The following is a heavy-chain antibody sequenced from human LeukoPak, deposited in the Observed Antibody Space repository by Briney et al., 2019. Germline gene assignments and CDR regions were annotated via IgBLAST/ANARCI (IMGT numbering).Heavy chain of an antibody. CDR2: ISSSSSYI. Sequence: GGSLRLSCAASGFTFSSYSMNWVRQAPGKGLEWVSSISSSSSYIYYADSVKGRFTISRDNAKNSLYLQMNSLRAEDTAVYYCARGIAVAGHNFDYWGQGTLVTVSS. CDR1: GFTFSSYS. J-gene: IGHJ4*02. CDR3: ARGIAVAGHNFDY. V-gene: IGHV3-21*01. D-gene: IGHD6-19*01.